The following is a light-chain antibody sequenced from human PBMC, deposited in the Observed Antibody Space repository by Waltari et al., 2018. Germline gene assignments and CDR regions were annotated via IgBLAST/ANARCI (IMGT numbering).Light chain of an antibody. CDR2: KAS. Sequence: DIQMTQSPSTLSASVGDRVTITCRASQSINSWLAWYQQKPGKAPKLLIYKASSLESGVPSRFSGSGSGTEFTLTISSLQPDDFATYYCQQYNSHSPWAFGQGTKVEIK. V-gene: IGKV1-5*03. J-gene: IGKJ1*01. CDR1: QSINSW. CDR3: QQYNSHSPWA.